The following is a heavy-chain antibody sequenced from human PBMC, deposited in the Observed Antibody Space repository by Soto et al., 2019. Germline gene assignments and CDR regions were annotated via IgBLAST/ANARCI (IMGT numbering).Heavy chain of an antibody. CDR2: VFFDGNNK. CDR3: TKGGTVPFDY. V-gene: IGHV3-30*18. CDR1: GITFSRYA. D-gene: IGHD3-16*01. Sequence: QVEFMQSGGGVVQPGRSLRLSCATSGITFSRYAMHWVRQAPGKQMEWVAVVFFDGNNKYYGDSVKGRFTVSRDNSKNTTYLQMNGLRPEDSGVYYCTKGGTVPFDYWGQGSLVSVSS. J-gene: IGHJ4*02.